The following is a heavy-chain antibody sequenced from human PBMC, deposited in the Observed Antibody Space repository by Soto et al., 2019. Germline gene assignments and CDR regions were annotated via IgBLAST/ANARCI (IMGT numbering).Heavy chain of an antibody. D-gene: IGHD4-17*01. V-gene: IGHV3-30*18. CDR2: ISSDGSEK. CDR1: GFTFSDYA. Sequence: PGGPLRLSCVASGFTFSDYAMHWVRQAPGKGLGWVAVISSDGSEKYYLDSVRDRFTIPRDNSKNTLYLQMNNLRPEDTAMYYCANSWTTLTTGFDFWGQGALVTVSS. CDR3: ANSWTTLTTGFDF. J-gene: IGHJ4*02.